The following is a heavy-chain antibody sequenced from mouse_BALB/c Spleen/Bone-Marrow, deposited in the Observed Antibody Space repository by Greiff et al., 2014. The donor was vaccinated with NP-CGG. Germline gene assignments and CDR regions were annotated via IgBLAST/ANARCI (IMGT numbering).Heavy chain of an antibody. D-gene: IGHD2-14*01. CDR3: ARYYRYDGFAY. Sequence: VQLQQSGAEPAKPGASVKMSCKASGYTFTSYWMHWVKQRPGQGLEWIGYINPSTGYTEYNQKFKDKATLTADKSSSTAYMQLSSLTSEDSAVYYCARYYRYDGFAYWGQGTLVTVSA. J-gene: IGHJ3*01. V-gene: IGHV1-7*01. CDR1: GYTFTSYW. CDR2: INPSTGYT.